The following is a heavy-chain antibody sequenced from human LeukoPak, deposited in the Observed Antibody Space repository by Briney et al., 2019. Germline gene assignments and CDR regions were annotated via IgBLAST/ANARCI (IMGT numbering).Heavy chain of an antibody. D-gene: IGHD2-2*01. CDR2: IKSKTDGGTT. Sequence: GGSLRLSCAASGFTFSNAWMIWVRQAPGKGLEWVGRIKSKTDGGTTDYAAPVKGRFTISRDDSKNTLYLQMNSLKTEDTAVYYCTTDRCSSTSCRPTDYWGQGTLVTVSS. V-gene: IGHV3-15*01. CDR3: TTDRCSSTSCRPTDY. CDR1: GFTFSNAW. J-gene: IGHJ4*02.